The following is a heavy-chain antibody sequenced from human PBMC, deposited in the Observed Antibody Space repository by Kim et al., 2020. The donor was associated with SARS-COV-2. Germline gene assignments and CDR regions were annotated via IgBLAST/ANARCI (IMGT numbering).Heavy chain of an antibody. CDR2: ISSSSSYI. D-gene: IGHD6-13*01. V-gene: IGHV3-21*01. Sequence: GGSLRLSCAASGFTFSSYSMNWVRQAPGKGLEWVSSISSSSSYIYYADSVKGRFTISRDNAKNSLYLQMNSLRAEDTAVYYCARDSASSSWYVGEGEYYYYGMDVWGQGTTVTVSS. CDR1: GFTFSSYS. J-gene: IGHJ6*02. CDR3: ARDSASSSWYVGEGEYYYYGMDV.